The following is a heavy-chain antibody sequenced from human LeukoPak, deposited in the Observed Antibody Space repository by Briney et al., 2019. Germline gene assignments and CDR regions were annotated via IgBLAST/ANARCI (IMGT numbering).Heavy chain of an antibody. D-gene: IGHD1-26*01. V-gene: IGHV3-33*01. CDR3: ARASGSYDY. Sequence: PGGSLRPSCAASGFIFSVYGMHWVRQSPGKGLEWVAVIWNDGSNKYYADSVKGRFTISRDNSKNTLFLQMSSLRAEDTAVYYCARASGSYDYWGQGTLVTVSS. CDR2: IWNDGSNK. CDR1: GFIFSVYG. J-gene: IGHJ4*02.